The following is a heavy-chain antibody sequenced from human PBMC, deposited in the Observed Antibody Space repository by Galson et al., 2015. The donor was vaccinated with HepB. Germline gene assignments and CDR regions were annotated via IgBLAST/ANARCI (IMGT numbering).Heavy chain of an antibody. D-gene: IGHD2-8*01. Sequence: TLSLTCTVSGGSISSGGYYWSWIRQHPGKGLEWIGYIYYSGSTYYNPSLKSRVTISVDTSKNQFSLKLSSVTAADTAVYYCARDDILIIYAMRYWGQGTLVTVSS. J-gene: IGHJ4*02. V-gene: IGHV4-31*03. CDR2: IYYSGST. CDR3: ARDDILIIYAMRY. CDR1: GGSISSGGYY.